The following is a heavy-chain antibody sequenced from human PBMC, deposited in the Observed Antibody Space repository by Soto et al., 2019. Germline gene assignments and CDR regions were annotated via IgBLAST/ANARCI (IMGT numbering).Heavy chain of an antibody. Sequence: GGSLRLSCVVSGLTFSRYAMSWVRQAPGKGLEWVSSISSSSSYIYYADSVKGRFTISRDNAKNSLYLQMNSLRAEDTAVYYCARDPDAINWFDPWGQGTLVTVSS. J-gene: IGHJ5*02. CDR3: ARDPDAINWFDP. CDR1: GLTFSRYA. CDR2: ISSSSSYI. V-gene: IGHV3-21*01.